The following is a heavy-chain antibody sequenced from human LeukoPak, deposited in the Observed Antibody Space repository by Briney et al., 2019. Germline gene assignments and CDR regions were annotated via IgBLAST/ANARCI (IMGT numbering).Heavy chain of an antibody. Sequence: VGSLRLSCVASGFMFENFAMNLVRQAPGKGLDWVSGINGNDGRTGYGDSVKGRFTISRDNSKNTLYLQMNSLRAEDTAVYYCAKRDRTTVTTYLPYYFDYWGQGTLVTVSS. V-gene: IGHV3-20*04. CDR1: GFMFENFA. D-gene: IGHD4-17*01. CDR3: AKRDRTTVTTYLPYYFDY. CDR2: INGNDGRT. J-gene: IGHJ4*02.